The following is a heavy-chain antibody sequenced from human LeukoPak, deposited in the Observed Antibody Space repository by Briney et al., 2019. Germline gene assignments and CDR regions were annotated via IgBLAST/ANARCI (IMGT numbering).Heavy chain of an antibody. V-gene: IGHV4-59*01. J-gene: IGHJ4*02. Sequence: SGTLSLTCTVSGGSISSYYWSWIRQPPGKGLEWIGNIYYSGGTNYNPSLTSRVTISSDTSKKQFSLKLSSVTAADTAVYYCARAPGYSYGTGGYYFDYWGQGTLVTVSS. CDR1: GGSISSYY. CDR2: IYYSGGT. CDR3: ARAPGYSYGTGGYYFDY. D-gene: IGHD5-18*01.